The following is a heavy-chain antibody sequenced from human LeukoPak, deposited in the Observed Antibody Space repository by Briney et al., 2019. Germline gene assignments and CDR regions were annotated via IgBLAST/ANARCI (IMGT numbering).Heavy chain of an antibody. CDR2: IRYDGSKK. J-gene: IGHJ4*02. CDR1: GFTFNNFG. D-gene: IGHD5-18*01. Sequence: GRSLRLSCAASGFTFNNFGMHWVRQAPGKGLEWVALIRYDGSKKDYADSVKGRFTVSRDNSKNTLYLQMDSLRAEDTAVYHCARTGDTERFDYWGQGTLVTVSS. CDR3: ARTGDTERFDY. V-gene: IGHV3-33*01.